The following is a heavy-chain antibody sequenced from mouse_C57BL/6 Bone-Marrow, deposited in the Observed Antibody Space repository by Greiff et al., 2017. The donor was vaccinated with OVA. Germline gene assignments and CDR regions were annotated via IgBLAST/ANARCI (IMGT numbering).Heavy chain of an antibody. CDR1: GYTFTSYW. V-gene: IGHV1-55*01. D-gene: IGHD1-1*01. CDR3: ARRYYGSSYWYFDV. Sequence: VQLQQPGAELVKPGASVKMSCKASGYTFTSYWITWVKQRPEQGLEWIGDIYPGSGSTNYNEKFKSKATLTVDTSSSTAYMQLSSLTSEDSAVYYCARRYYGSSYWYFDVWGTGTTVTVSS. CDR2: IYPGSGST. J-gene: IGHJ1*03.